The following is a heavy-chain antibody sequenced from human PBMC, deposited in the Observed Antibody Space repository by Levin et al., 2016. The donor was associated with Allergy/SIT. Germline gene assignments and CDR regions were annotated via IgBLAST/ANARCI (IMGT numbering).Heavy chain of an antibody. CDR2: IVPLVGVT. J-gene: IGHJ6*02. Sequence: SVKVSCKASGATFSGSTISWVRQAPGQGLEWMGRIVPLVGVTNYAQKFQGRITITADKSTSTAYVELSSLRSDDTAVYYCARIQFPGWPFYGMDVWGQGTTVTVS. V-gene: IGHV1-69*02. CDR1: GATFSGST. D-gene: IGHD6-19*01. CDR3: ARIQFPGWPFYGMDV.